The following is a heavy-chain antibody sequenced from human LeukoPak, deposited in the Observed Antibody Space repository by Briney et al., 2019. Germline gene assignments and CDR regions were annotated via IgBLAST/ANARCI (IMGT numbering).Heavy chain of an antibody. CDR2: INPNSGGT. D-gene: IGHD6-6*01. J-gene: IGHJ4*02. Sequence: ASVKVSCKASGYTFTGDYMHWVRQAPGQGLEWMGWINPNSGGTNYAQKFQGRVTMTRDTSVSTAYMELSRLRSDDTAVYYCARDPRYSSSSPYYFDYWGQGTLVTVSS. CDR3: ARDPRYSSSSPYYFDY. V-gene: IGHV1-2*02. CDR1: GYTFTGDY.